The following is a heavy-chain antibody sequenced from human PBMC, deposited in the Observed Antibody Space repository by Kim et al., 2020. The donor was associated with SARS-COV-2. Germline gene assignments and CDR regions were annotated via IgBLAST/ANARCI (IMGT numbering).Heavy chain of an antibody. D-gene: IGHD3-3*01. J-gene: IGHJ6*03. Sequence: SETLSLTCTVSGGSISSYYWSWIRQPPGKGLEWIGYIYYSGSTNYNPSLKSRVTISVDTSKNQFSLKLSSVTAADTAVYYCARVREGGFGVVISTGGSGLSNHYNYYYYMDVWGKGTTVTVSS. CDR3: ARVREGGFGVVISTGGSGLSNHYNYYYYMDV. CDR1: GGSISSYY. V-gene: IGHV4-59*01. CDR2: IYYSGST.